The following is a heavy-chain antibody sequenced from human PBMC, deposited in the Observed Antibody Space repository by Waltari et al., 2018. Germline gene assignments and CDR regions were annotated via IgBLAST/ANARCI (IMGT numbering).Heavy chain of an antibody. J-gene: IGHJ5*02. CDR1: GYTFTGYY. Sequence: QVQLVQSGAEVKKPGASVKVSCTASGYTFTGYYMHWVRQAPGQGLEWMGWINPNSGGTNYAQKFQGRVTMTRDTSISTAYMELSRLRSDDTAVYYCARDRGELPFDPPDNWFDPWGQGTLVTVSS. CDR3: ARDRGELPFDPPDNWFDP. CDR2: INPNSGGT. V-gene: IGHV1-2*02. D-gene: IGHD1-26*01.